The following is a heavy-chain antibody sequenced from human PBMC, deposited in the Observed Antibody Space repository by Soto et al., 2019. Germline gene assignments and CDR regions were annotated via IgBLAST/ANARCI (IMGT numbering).Heavy chain of an antibody. V-gene: IGHV3-21*01. CDR1: GFTFSSYS. Sequence: GGALRLSCAASGFTFSSYSMNWVRQAPGKGLGWGSSISSSSSYIYYADSVKGRFTTSRDNAKNPLYLQMNSLRAEDTAVYSCARDGFLSFKAAMPVNDFDPWGQGTLVTVS. D-gene: IGHD2-2*01. J-gene: IGHJ5*02. CDR2: ISSSSSYI. CDR3: ARDGFLSFKAAMPVNDFDP.